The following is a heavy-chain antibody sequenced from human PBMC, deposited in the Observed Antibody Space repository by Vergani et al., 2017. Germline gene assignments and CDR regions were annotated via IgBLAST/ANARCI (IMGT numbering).Heavy chain of an antibody. V-gene: IGHV4-34*01. Sequence: QVQLQQWGAGLLKPSETLSLTCAVYGGSFSGYYWSWIRQPPGKGLEWIGEINHSGSTNYNPSLKSRVTISVDTSKNQFSLKLSSVTAADTAVYYCARTGREQWLGYAFGYWGQGTLVTVSS. D-gene: IGHD6-19*01. CDR3: ARTGREQWLGYAFGY. CDR1: GGSFSGYY. J-gene: IGHJ4*02. CDR2: INHSGST.